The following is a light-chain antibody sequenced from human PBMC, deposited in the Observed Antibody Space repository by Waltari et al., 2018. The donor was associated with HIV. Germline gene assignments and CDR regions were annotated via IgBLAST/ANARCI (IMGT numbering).Light chain of an antibody. Sequence: DIQMSQSPYPLSASVGDSVTITCRASQPVTNKVNWYQQKPDKAPKLLIYDASTLQGGVPSRFRGGGSGTHFTLTITSVQPYDYATYFCQQSYSYPLTFGPGTKVDV. CDR3: QQSYSYPLT. CDR2: DAS. J-gene: IGKJ3*01. CDR1: QPVTNK. V-gene: IGKV1-39*01.